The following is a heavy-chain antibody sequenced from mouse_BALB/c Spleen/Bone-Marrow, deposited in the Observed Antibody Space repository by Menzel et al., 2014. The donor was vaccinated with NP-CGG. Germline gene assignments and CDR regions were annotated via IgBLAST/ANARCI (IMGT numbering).Heavy chain of an antibody. Sequence: QVQLKQSGAELVRPGVSVKISCKGSGYTFTDYAMHWVKQSHAKSLEWIGVISTYYGDASYNQKFKGKATMTVDESSSTAYMELARLTSEDSAIYYCARGHYYGSSYYAMDYWGQGTSVTVSS. CDR3: ARGHYYGSSYYAMDY. CDR1: GYTFTDYA. CDR2: ISTYYGDA. V-gene: IGHV1S137*01. J-gene: IGHJ4*01. D-gene: IGHD1-1*01.